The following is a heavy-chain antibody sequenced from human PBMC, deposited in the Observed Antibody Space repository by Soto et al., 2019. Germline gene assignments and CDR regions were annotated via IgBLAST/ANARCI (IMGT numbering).Heavy chain of an antibody. CDR3: AIIAVAGTHDAFDI. V-gene: IGHV1-2*04. D-gene: IGHD6-19*01. Sequence: ASVKVSCKASGYTFTGYYMHWVRQAPGQGLEWMGWINPNSGGTNYAQKFQGWVTMTRDTSISTAYMELSRLRSDDTAMYYCAIIAVAGTHDAFDIWGQGTMVTVSS. CDR2: INPNSGGT. CDR1: GYTFTGYY. J-gene: IGHJ3*02.